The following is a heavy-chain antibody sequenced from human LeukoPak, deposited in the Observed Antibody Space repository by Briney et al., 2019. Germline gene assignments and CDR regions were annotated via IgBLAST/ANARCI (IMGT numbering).Heavy chain of an antibody. CDR1: GFIFSSYS. D-gene: IGHD2-15*01. J-gene: IGHJ4*02. V-gene: IGHV3-48*01. CDR3: TRVHGGYPFDY. Sequence: AGGSLRLSCAASGFIFSSYSMNWVRQAPGKGLEWVSYISSSSSTIYYADSVKGRFTISRDNAKNSLNLQMSSLRAEDTAVYYCTRVHGGYPFDYWGQGTLVTVSS. CDR2: ISSSSSTI.